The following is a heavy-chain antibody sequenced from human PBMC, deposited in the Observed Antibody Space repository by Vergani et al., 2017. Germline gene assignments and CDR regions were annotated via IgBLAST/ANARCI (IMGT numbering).Heavy chain of an antibody. CDR2: ISSSSSYT. CDR3: AKNSLSYSYAVGPYDS. D-gene: IGHD5-18*01. Sequence: QVQLVESGGGLVKPGGSLRLSCAASGFTFSDYYMSWIRQAPGKGLEWVSYISSSSSYTNYADSVKGRFTISRDNSKNTLYLQMNSLRAEDTAVYYCAKNSLSYSYAVGPYDSWGQGTLVTVSS. CDR1: GFTFSDYY. V-gene: IGHV3-11*06. J-gene: IGHJ4*02.